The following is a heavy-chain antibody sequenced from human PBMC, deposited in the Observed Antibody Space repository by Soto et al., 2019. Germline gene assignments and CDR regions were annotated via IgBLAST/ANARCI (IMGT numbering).Heavy chain of an antibody. CDR3: VRDRSPGSSSWYDY. CDR2: TYYGSKWYN. CDR1: GDSVSSNSAA. V-gene: IGHV6-1*01. Sequence: SQTLSLTCAISGDSVSSNSAAWNWIRQSPSRGLEWLGRTYYGSKWYNDYAVSVRSRITINPDTSKSQFSLQLNSVTPEDTAVYFCVRDRSPGSSSWYDYWGQGTLVTVSS. D-gene: IGHD6-13*01. J-gene: IGHJ4*02.